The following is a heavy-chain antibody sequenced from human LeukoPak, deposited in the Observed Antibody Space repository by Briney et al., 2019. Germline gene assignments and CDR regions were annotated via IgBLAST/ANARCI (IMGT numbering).Heavy chain of an antibody. CDR1: GFTVSNSY. CDR3: ARAPGWGNFDY. D-gene: IGHD6-19*01. CDR2: IYGGGTT. J-gene: IGHJ4*02. V-gene: IGHV3-53*01. Sequence: PGGSLRLSCAASGFTVSNSYMSWVRQAPGKGLEWASIIYGGGTTYYADSVKGRFTISRDSSKNTLYLQMNSLRAEDTAVYYCARAPGWGNFDYWGQGTLVTVSS.